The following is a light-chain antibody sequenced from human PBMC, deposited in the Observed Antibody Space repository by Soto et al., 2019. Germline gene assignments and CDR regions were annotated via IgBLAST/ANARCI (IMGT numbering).Light chain of an antibody. CDR2: LGF. CDR3: VQSLQTVT. Sequence: DIVMTQSPLSLSVTPGEPASISCRSSQSLLHSFGNYLDWYVQKPGQSPQLLIYLGFNRASAVPDRFSGSGSGTSFTLKISRVEADDVGVYYCVQSLQTVTFGGGTKVEIK. J-gene: IGKJ4*01. V-gene: IGKV2-28*01. CDR1: QSLLHSFGNY.